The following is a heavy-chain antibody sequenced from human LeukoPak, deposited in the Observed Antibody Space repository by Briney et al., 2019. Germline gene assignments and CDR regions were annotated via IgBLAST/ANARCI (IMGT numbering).Heavy chain of an antibody. V-gene: IGHV1-2*02. Sequence: ASVKVSCKASGYTFTGYYMHWVRQAPGQGLEWMGWINPNSGGTNYAQKFQGRVTMTRDTSISTAYMELSRLRSDDTAVYYCARGSDYYDSSGYGYYYYGMDVWGQGTTVTVSS. CDR3: ARGSDYYDSSGYGYYYYGMDV. CDR2: INPNSGGT. D-gene: IGHD3-22*01. J-gene: IGHJ6*02. CDR1: GYTFTGYY.